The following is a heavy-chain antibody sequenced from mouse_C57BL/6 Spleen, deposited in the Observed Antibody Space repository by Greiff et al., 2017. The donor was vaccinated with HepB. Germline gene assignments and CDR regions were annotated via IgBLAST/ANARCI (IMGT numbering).Heavy chain of an antibody. CDR1: GFTFNTYA. Sequence: EVHLVESGGGLVQPKGSLKLSCAASGFTFNTYAMHWVRQAPGKGLEWVARIRSKSSNYATYYSDSVKDRFTISRDESQSMLYLQMNNLRTEDTAMYYCVRDYYGSSYNDAMDDWGQGTSVTVSA. J-gene: IGHJ4*01. CDR2: IRSKSSNYAT. CDR3: VRDYYGSSYNDAMDD. D-gene: IGHD1-1*01. V-gene: IGHV10-3*01.